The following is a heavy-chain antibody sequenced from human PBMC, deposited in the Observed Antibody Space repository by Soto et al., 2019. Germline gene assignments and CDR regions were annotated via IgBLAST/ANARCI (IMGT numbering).Heavy chain of an antibody. CDR1: GGSIDRSNYY. D-gene: IGHD3-22*01. CDR2: TYYNGNA. Sequence: SETLSLTCTVSGGSIDRSNYYWDWIRQPPGKGLEWIGTTYYNGNAYYNPSLKNQVTISVDTSKNQFSLRMNSVTAAVTAVYYCARHFVAVVIKGWGYWGQGTLVTVS. V-gene: IGHV4-39*01. CDR3: ARHFVAVVIKGWGY. J-gene: IGHJ4*02.